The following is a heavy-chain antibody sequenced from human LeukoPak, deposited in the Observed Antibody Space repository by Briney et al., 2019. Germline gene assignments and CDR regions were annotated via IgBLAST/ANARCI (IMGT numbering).Heavy chain of an antibody. D-gene: IGHD3-10*01. J-gene: IGHJ4*02. CDR1: GFTFSSYA. Sequence: GGSLRLSCAASGFTFSSYAMNWVRQAPGKGLEWVSVISGSGGSTYYADSVKGRFTISRDNSKNTLYLQMNSLRAEDTAVYYCAKEPITMIRGAPYDCWGQGTLVTVSS. CDR2: ISGSGGST. CDR3: AKEPITMIRGAPYDC. V-gene: IGHV3-23*01.